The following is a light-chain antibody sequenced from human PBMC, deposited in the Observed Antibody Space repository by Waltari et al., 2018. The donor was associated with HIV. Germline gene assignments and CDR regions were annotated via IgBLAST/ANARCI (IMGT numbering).Light chain of an antibody. J-gene: IGLJ1*01. CDR1: SSNIGRNT. CDR3: AAWDDSLNGYL. V-gene: IGLV1-44*01. CDR2: SNN. Sequence: QSVLTQPPSASGTPGQRVAISCSGSSSNIGRNTVNWYQQLPGTAPNLLIYSNNQRPSGVPDRFSGSKSGTSASLAISGLQSEDEADYYCAAWDDSLNGYLFGTGTKVTVL.